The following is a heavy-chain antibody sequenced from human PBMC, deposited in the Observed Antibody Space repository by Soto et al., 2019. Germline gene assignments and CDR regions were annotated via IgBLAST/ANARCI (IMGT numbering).Heavy chain of an antibody. J-gene: IGHJ5*02. Sequence: GASVKVSCKASGGTFSSYAISWVRQAPGQGLEWMGGIIPIFGTANYAQKFQGRVTITADESTSTAYMELSSLRSEDTAVYYCARWEEMATIPTFDPWGQGTLVTVSS. CDR1: GGTFSSYA. CDR3: ARWEEMATIPTFDP. V-gene: IGHV1-69*13. CDR2: IIPIFGTA. D-gene: IGHD5-12*01.